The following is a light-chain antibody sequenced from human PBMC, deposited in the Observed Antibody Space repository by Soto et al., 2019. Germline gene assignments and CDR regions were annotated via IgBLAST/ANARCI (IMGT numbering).Light chain of an antibody. Sequence: QSALTQPASVSGSPGQSITISCTGTSSDVGHYNYVSWYQQHPGKAPNLMIYDVSNRPSGVSNRFSGSKSGNTASLTISGLQAEDEADYYCSSYTISSNHVVFGGGTKVTV. J-gene: IGLJ2*01. CDR3: SSYTISSNHVV. CDR1: SSDVGHYNY. V-gene: IGLV2-14*01. CDR2: DVS.